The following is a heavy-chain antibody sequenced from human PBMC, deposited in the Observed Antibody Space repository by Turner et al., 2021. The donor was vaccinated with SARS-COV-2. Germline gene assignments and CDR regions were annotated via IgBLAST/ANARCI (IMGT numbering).Heavy chain of an antibody. CDR1: VGSISSSSYY. J-gene: IGHJ6*02. D-gene: IGHD3-10*01. V-gene: IGHV4-39*01. Sequence: QLQLQESGPGLVKPSKTLSLTCTVSVGSISSSSYYWGWTRQPPGKGLEWFGSIYYSGSTYYNPSLKSRVTISVDTSKNQFSRKLSSVTAADTAVYYCASQEALVPSYYYYYYGMDVWGQGTTVTVSS. CDR3: ASQEALVPSYYYYYYGMDV. CDR2: IYYSGST.